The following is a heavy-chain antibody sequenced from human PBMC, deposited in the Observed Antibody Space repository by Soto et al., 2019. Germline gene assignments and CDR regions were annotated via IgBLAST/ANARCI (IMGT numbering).Heavy chain of an antibody. D-gene: IGHD1-26*01. J-gene: IGHJ4*02. CDR1: GYAFTVYY. CDR3: ARAVMGATTTFDL. Sequence: VASVKVSCKASGYAFTVYYMHWVRQAPGQGLEWMGWVHPNSGGTDYAQRFQGRVTMTWDTSIRTAYMEVSRLGSDDTAVYYCARAVMGATTTFDLWGQGTLVTVSS. CDR2: VHPNSGGT. V-gene: IGHV1-2*02.